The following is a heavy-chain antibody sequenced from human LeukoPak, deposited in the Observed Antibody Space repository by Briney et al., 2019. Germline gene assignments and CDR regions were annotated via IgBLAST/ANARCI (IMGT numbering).Heavy chain of an antibody. V-gene: IGHV1-2*02. J-gene: IGHJ6*03. CDR1: GYTFTGYY. CDR3: AIGIEYSNYYYYYYMDV. D-gene: IGHD4-11*01. Sequence: GASVKVSCKASGYTFTGYYMHWVRQAPGQGLEWMGWINPNSGGTNYAQKFQGRVTMTRDTSISTAYMELSRLRSDDTAVYYCAIGIEYSNYYYYYYMDVWGKGTTVTVSS. CDR2: INPNSGGT.